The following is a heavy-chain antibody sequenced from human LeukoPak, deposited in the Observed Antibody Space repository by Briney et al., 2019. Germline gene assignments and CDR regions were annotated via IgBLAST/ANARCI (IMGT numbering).Heavy chain of an antibody. CDR2: IWDDGNNK. CDR3: AKGTDGSGSSHFDR. V-gene: IGHV3-33*06. Sequence: PGGSLRLSCAASGFSFSNHGMHWVRQAPGKRLEWVAVIWDDGNNKRYANSVNGRFTISRDNSENTLYLQMSSLRAEDTAVYHCAKGTDGSGSSHFDRWGQGTLVTVSA. J-gene: IGHJ5*02. D-gene: IGHD3-10*01. CDR1: GFSFSNHG.